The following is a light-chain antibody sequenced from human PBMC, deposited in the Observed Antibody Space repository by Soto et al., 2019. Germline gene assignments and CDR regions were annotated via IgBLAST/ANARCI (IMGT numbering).Light chain of an antibody. J-gene: IGLJ3*02. V-gene: IGLV1-40*01. Sequence: QSVLTQPPSVSGAPGQRVTISCTGSNSNIRADSDVHWYQHLPGTAPKLLIYGNNNRPSGVPDRFSGSKSGTSASLAITGLQPEDAADYYCQSYDTTLSVVFGGVTKVTVL. CDR1: NSNIRADSD. CDR2: GNN. CDR3: QSYDTTLSVV.